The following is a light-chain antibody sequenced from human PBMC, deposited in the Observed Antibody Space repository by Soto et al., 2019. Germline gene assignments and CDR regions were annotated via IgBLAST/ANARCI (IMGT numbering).Light chain of an antibody. Sequence: DIVLTQSPGTLSLSPGERATLSCRASQSLSSYLAWYQQKPGQAPRLLIYDASNRATGIPARFSGSGSGTDFTLTISSLEPEDFAVYYCQQRSNWLTFGGGTKVDIK. CDR3: QQRSNWLT. CDR1: QSLSSY. V-gene: IGKV3-11*01. J-gene: IGKJ4*01. CDR2: DAS.